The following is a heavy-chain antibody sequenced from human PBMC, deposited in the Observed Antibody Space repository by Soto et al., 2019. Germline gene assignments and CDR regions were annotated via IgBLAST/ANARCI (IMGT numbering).Heavy chain of an antibody. Sequence: SETLYLTCAVYGGSFSGYYWSWIRQPPGKGLEWIGEINHSGSTNYNPSLKSRVTRSVDTSKNQFSLKLSSVTAADTAVYYWSRSDGRSGSDHWFDPWGQGTLVTVSS. J-gene: IGHJ5*02. D-gene: IGHD1-26*01. CDR3: SRSDGRSGSDHWFDP. CDR1: GGSFSGYY. CDR2: INHSGST. V-gene: IGHV4-34*01.